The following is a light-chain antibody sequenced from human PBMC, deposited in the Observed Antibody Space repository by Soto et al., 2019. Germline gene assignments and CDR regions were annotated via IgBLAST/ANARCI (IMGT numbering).Light chain of an antibody. Sequence: EVVLTQSPGTLSLSPGQRATLSCRASQIVTSRYLAWYQQKPGQAPRLLIYGASSRATGIPDRFSGSGFGTDFTLTISRLEPEDFAVYYCQQYGRSPLTFGGGTKVEIK. CDR2: GAS. CDR3: QQYGRSPLT. J-gene: IGKJ4*01. CDR1: QIVTSRY. V-gene: IGKV3-20*01.